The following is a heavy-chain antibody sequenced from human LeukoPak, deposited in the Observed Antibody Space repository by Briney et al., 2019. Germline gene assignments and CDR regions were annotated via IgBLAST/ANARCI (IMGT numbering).Heavy chain of an antibody. Sequence: GGSLRLSCAASGFTVSSYAMRWVRQAPGKGMEWVSSISDSSSYIYYADSVKGRFTISRDNAKNSLYLKMNSLRAEDTAVYYCARSSVLVLAANSDYWGQGTLVTVSS. CDR3: ARSSVLVLAANSDY. CDR2: ISDSSSYI. V-gene: IGHV3-21*01. J-gene: IGHJ4*02. CDR1: GFTVSSYA. D-gene: IGHD2-15*01.